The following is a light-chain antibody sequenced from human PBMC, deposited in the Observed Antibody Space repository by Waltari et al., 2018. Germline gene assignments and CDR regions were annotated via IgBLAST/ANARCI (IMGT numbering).Light chain of an antibody. CDR2: GNN. CDR1: SSNIGAGYH. CDR3: QSYDSSLSVGV. V-gene: IGLV1-40*01. Sequence: QSVLTQPPSVSGAPGQRVTISCTGTSSNIGAGYHVHWYQQLPGTAPKLLIYGNNNRPSGVPDRFSGSKSGPSASLAITGLQADDEADYYCQSYDSSLSVGVFGGGTKLTVL. J-gene: IGLJ3*02.